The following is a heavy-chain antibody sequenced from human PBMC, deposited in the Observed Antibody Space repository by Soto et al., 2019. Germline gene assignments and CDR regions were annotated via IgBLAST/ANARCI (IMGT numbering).Heavy chain of an antibody. CDR1: GFTFSSYG. Sequence: PGGSLRLSCAASGFTFSSYGMHWVRQAPGKGLEWVAVIWYDGSNKYYADSVKGRLTISRDNSKNTLYLQMNSLRAEDTAVYYCARAPPMVRGVIPFDYWGQGTLVTVSS. CDR2: IWYDGSNK. D-gene: IGHD3-10*01. J-gene: IGHJ4*02. CDR3: ARAPPMVRGVIPFDY. V-gene: IGHV3-33*01.